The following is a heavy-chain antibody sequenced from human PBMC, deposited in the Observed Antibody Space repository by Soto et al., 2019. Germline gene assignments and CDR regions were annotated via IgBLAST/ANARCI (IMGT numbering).Heavy chain of an antibody. CDR2: MNPNSGNT. CDR3: ARTSPLLLWFGELLRKGYGMDV. CDR1: GYTFTSYD. J-gene: IGHJ6*02. D-gene: IGHD3-10*01. Sequence: SAKVSCKASGYTFTSYDINWVRQATGQGLEWMGWMNPNSGNTGYAQKFQGRVTMTRNTSISTAYMELSSLRSEDTAVYYCARTSPLLLWFGELLRKGYGMDVWGQGTTVTVSS. V-gene: IGHV1-8*01.